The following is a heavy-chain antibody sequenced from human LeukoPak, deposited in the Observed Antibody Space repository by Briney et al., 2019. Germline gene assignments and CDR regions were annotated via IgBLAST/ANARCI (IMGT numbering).Heavy chain of an antibody. V-gene: IGHV3-9*01. J-gene: IGHJ4*02. D-gene: IGHD6-19*01. CDR1: GFTFDDYA. CDR3: AKDSTARIQIAMAG. CDR2: ISWNSGSI. Sequence: PGGSLRLSCAASGFTFDDYAMHWVRQAPGKGLEWVSGISWNSGSIGYADSVKGRFTISRDNSKNTLYLQMNSLRAEDTAVYYCAKDSTARIQIAMAGWGQGTLVTVSS.